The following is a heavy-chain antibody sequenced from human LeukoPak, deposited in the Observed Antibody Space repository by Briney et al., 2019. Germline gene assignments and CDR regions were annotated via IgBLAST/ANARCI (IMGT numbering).Heavy chain of an antibody. CDR1: GYSISSGYY. D-gene: IGHD2-2*01. J-gene: IGHJ3*02. V-gene: IGHV4-38-2*02. Sequence: SETLSLTCTVSGYSISSGYYWGWIRQPPGKGLEWIGSIYHSGSTYYNPSLKSRVTIAVDTSKNQFSLKLSSVTAADTAVYYCASYCSSTSCFASDAFDIWGQGTMVTVSS. CDR3: ASYCSSTSCFASDAFDI. CDR2: IYHSGST.